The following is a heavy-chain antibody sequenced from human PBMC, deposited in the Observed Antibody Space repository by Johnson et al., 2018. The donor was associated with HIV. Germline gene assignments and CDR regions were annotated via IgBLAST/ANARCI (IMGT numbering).Heavy chain of an antibody. V-gene: IGHV3-30*04. Sequence: QVQVVESGGGVVQPERSLRLSCSASGFTFSSYAMHWVRQAPGKGLEWVACISYDGSNKYYADSMKGRFTISRDNAKNSLYLQMNSLRAEDTALYFCAREFPYCSGGSCLPAAFDIWGQGTMVTV. D-gene: IGHD2-15*01. CDR2: ISYDGSNK. CDR1: GFTFSSYA. CDR3: AREFPYCSGGSCLPAAFDI. J-gene: IGHJ3*02.